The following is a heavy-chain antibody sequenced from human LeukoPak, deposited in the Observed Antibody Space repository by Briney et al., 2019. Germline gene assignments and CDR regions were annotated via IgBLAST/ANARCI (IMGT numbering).Heavy chain of an antibody. D-gene: IGHD2-2*01. J-gene: IGHJ4*02. V-gene: IGHV3-23*01. Sequence: PGGSLRLSCAASGFTFSSHALSWVRQAPGKGLGWVSPLSGSGYNTYYADSVKGRFTISRDNSKNTVYLQMNSLRAEDTAVYYCAKDPYGTRYFDYWGQGTLVTVSS. CDR3: AKDPYGTRYFDY. CDR2: LSGSGYNT. CDR1: GFTFSSHA.